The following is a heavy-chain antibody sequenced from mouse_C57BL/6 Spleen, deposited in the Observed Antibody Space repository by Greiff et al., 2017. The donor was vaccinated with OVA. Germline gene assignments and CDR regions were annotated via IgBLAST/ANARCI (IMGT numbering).Heavy chain of an antibody. V-gene: IGHV1-72*01. CDR3: ALYYYGSSLYYAMDY. Sequence: QVQLQQPGAELVKPGASVKLSCKASGYTFTSYWMHWVKQRPGRGLEWIGRIDPNSGGTKYNEKFQSKATLTVDKTSSTAYMQLSSLTSEYSAVYYCALYYYGSSLYYAMDYWGQGTSVTVSS. D-gene: IGHD1-1*01. CDR2: IDPNSGGT. CDR1: GYTFTSYW. J-gene: IGHJ4*01.